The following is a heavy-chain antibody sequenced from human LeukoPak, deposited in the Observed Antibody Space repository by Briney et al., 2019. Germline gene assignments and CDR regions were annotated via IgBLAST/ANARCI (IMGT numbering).Heavy chain of an antibody. D-gene: IGHD1-26*01. J-gene: IGHJ4*02. CDR3: ARDKVVGATYFDY. CDR1: GFTFDDYA. V-gene: IGHV3-9*01. Sequence: GGSLRLSCAASGFTFDDYAMHWVRQAPGKGLEWVSGINWSGDRIGYADSVKGRFTISRDNAKNSLYLQMNSLRAEDTAVYYCARDKVVGATYFDYWGQGTLVTVSS. CDR2: INWSGDRI.